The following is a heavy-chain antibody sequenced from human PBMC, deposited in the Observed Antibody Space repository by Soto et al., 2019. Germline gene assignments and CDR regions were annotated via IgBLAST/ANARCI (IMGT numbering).Heavy chain of an antibody. CDR3: AHPRGYGVFDAYDI. CDR1: GFTFITYA. V-gene: IGHV3-23*01. CDR2: ISGSGGST. Sequence: GWSLRLSCAFSGFTFITYAMSWVRQAPGKGLEWVSAISGSGGSTFYADSVKGRFTISRDNSINMLYLQINSLRPEDTAAYYCAHPRGYGVFDAYDIWGQGAMVTVSS. J-gene: IGHJ3*02. D-gene: IGHD4-17*01.